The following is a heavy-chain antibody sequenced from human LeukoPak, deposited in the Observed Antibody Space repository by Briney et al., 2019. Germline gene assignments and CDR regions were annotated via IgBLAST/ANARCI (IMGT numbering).Heavy chain of an antibody. CDR2: IYHSGNT. CDR1: DYSISSGYF. CDR3: ARFDWGSYRALDY. J-gene: IGHJ4*02. D-gene: IGHD3-16*02. V-gene: IGHV4-38-2*02. Sequence: PSETLSLTCTVSDYSISSGYFWGWNRQPPGKGLEWIGSIYHSGNTYYNPSLKSRVTISVDTSKNQFSLKLTSVTAADTAVYYCARFDWGSYRALDYWGQGTLVAVSS.